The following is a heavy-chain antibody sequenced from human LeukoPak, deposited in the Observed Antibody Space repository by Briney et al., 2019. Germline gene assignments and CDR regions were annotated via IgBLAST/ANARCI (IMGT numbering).Heavy chain of an antibody. CDR3: AKVSLAGLMTYYFDY. V-gene: IGHV3-23*01. J-gene: IGHJ4*02. CDR2: ISGSGGTT. Sequence: EAGGSLRLSCAASGFTFSSYAMSWVRQAPGKGLEWVSGISGSGGTTYYADSVKGRFTMSRDNSKNTLYLQMNSLRAEDTAVYYCAKVSLAGLMTYYFDYWGQGALVTVSS. D-gene: IGHD1-1*01. CDR1: GFTFSSYA.